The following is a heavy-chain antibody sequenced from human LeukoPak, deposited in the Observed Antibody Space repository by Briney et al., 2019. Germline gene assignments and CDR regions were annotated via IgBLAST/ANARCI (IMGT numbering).Heavy chain of an antibody. CDR2: IYHSGST. CDR1: GYSISSGYY. J-gene: IGHJ4*02. Sequence: SETLSLTCAVSGYSISSGYYWGWIRQPPGKGLEWIGSIYHSGSTYYNPSLKSRVTISVDTSKNQFSLKLSSVTAADTAVYYCARHPLYCSGGSCYSFDYWGQGTLVTVSS. CDR3: ARHPLYCSGGSCYSFDY. D-gene: IGHD2-15*01. V-gene: IGHV4-38-2*01.